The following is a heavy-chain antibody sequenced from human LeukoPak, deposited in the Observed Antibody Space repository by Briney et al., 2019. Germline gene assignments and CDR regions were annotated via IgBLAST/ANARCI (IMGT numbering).Heavy chain of an antibody. CDR2: ISAYNGNA. J-gene: IGHJ1*01. D-gene: IGHD6-19*01. CDR3: ARDIGVALGYSRH. Sequence: ASVKVSCKASGYTFTSYGIYWVRQAPGQGLEWMGWISAYNGNARFAQRLQGRVTMTTDTSTSTAYMELRSLRSDDTAVYYCARDIGVALGYSRHWGQGTLVTVSS. CDR1: GYTFTSYG. V-gene: IGHV1-18*04.